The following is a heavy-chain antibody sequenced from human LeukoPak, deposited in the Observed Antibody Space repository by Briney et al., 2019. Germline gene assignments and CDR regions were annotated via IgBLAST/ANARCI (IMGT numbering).Heavy chain of an antibody. CDR3: ARGDSGAWDWFDP. D-gene: IGHD3-10*01. V-gene: IGHV4-39*07. Sequence: SETLSLTCTVSGGSSSSSSYYCAWMRQPPGKGLEWIGSIHYSGSTYSNPSLKSRVTMSVDSSKNQFSLKLSSMTVADTAVYYCARGDSGAWDWFDPWGQGTLVTVSS. CDR2: IHYSGST. J-gene: IGHJ5*02. CDR1: GGSSSSSSYY.